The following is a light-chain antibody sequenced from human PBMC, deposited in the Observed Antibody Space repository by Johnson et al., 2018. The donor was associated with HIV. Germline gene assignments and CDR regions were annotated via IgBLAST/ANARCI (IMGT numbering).Light chain of an antibody. J-gene: IGLJ1*01. Sequence: ILTQPPSVSAAPGQKVTISCSGSSSNIGNNYVSWYQQLPGTAPKLLIYENNKRPSGIPGRFSGSKSGPSATLGITGLQTGDEADYYCGTWDSSLTSYVFGAGTKVTVL. V-gene: IGLV1-51*02. CDR3: GTWDSSLTSYV. CDR1: SSNIGNNY. CDR2: ENN.